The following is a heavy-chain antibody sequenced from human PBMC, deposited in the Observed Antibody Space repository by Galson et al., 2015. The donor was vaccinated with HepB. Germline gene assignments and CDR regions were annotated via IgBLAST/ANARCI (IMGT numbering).Heavy chain of an antibody. CDR3: AKVLFHDAFDI. V-gene: IGHV3-30*18. CDR2: ISYDGSNK. CDR1: GFTFSSYG. J-gene: IGHJ3*02. Sequence: SLRLSCAASGFTFSSYGMHWVRQAPSKGLEWVAVISYDGSNKYYADSVKGRFTISRDNSKNTLYLQMNSLRAEDTAVYYCAKVLFHDAFDIWGQGTMVTVSS. D-gene: IGHD2-21*01.